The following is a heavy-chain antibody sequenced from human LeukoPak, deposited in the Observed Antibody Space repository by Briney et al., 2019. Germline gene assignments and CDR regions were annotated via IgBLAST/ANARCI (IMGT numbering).Heavy chain of an antibody. D-gene: IGHD2-2*01. CDR3: ARVYCSSTSCQIYY. J-gene: IGHJ4*02. Sequence: ASVKLSCKASGYTFTSYDINWVREATGQGLEWMGWMNPNSGNTGYAQKFQGRVTITRNTSISTAYMELSSLRSEDTAVYYCARVYCSSTSCQIYYWGQGTLVTVSS. CDR2: MNPNSGNT. V-gene: IGHV1-8*03. CDR1: GYTFTSYD.